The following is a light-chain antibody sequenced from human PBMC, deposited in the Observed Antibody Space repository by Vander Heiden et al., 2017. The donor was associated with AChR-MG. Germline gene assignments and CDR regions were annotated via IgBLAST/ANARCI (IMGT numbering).Light chain of an antibody. CDR3: QQYYTTPYT. CDR2: WAS. CDR1: QTILYSPNNKNY. Sequence: VMTQSPDSLAVSLGERATINCKSSQTILYSPNNKNYLAWYQQKPAQPPKLLIYWASTRESGVPDRFSGSGSGTDFTLTISSLQAEDVAVYYCQQYYTTPYTFGQGTKLEIK. J-gene: IGKJ2*01. V-gene: IGKV4-1*01.